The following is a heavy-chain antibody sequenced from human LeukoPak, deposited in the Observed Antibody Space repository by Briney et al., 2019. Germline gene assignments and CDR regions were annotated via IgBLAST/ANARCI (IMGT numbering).Heavy chain of an antibody. V-gene: IGHV3-7*05. J-gene: IGHJ4*02. Sequence: PGGSLRLSCAASGFTFSTYWMNWVRQAPGKGLEWVANIKQDGSETYYVDSVKGRFTISRDNSKNSLYLQMNSLRTEDTALYYCAKDIRKMVGAFDYWGQGTLITVSS. CDR1: GFTFSTYW. D-gene: IGHD2-15*01. CDR2: IKQDGSET. CDR3: AKDIRKMVGAFDY.